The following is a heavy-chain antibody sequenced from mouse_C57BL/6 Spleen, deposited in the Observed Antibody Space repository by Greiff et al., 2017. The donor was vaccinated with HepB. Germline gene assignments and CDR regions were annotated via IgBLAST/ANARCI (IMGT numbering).Heavy chain of an antibody. J-gene: IGHJ3*01. Sequence: QVQLQQSGPELVKPGASVKISCKASGYAFSSSWMNWVKQRPGKGLEWIGRIYPGDGDTNYNGKFKGKATLTADKSSSTAYMQLSSLTSVDSAVYFCASDYYGSTHEGFAYWGQGTLVTVSA. CDR3: ASDYYGSTHEGFAY. V-gene: IGHV1-82*01. CDR2: IYPGDGDT. D-gene: IGHD1-1*01. CDR1: GYAFSSSW.